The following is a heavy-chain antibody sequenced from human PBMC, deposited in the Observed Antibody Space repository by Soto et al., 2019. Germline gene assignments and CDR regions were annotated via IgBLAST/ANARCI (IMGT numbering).Heavy chain of an antibody. J-gene: IGHJ4*02. Sequence: QVQLVESGGGVVQPGRSLRLSCAASGFTFSSYGMHWVRQAPGKGLEWVAVISYDGSNKYYADSVKGRFTISRDNSKNTLCMQMNSLRAEDTAVYYCAKALTTVTTSGWGQGTLVTVSS. CDR2: ISYDGSNK. CDR3: AKALTTVTTSG. D-gene: IGHD4-17*01. V-gene: IGHV3-30*18. CDR1: GFTFSSYG.